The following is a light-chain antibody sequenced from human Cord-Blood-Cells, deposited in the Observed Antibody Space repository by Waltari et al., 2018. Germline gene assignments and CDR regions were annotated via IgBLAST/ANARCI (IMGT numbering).Light chain of an antibody. Sequence: DIQMTQSPSSLSPSVGDRVTITCRASQSISSYLNLYQQKPGKAPKLLIYAASSLQSGVPSRFSGSGSGTDFTLTISSLQPEDFATYYCQQSYSTPYSFGQGTKLEIK. J-gene: IGKJ2*03. CDR2: AAS. CDR3: QQSYSTPYS. CDR1: QSISSY. V-gene: IGKV1-39*01.